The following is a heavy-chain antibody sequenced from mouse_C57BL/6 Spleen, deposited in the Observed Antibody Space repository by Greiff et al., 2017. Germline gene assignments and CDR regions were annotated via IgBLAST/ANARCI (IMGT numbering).Heavy chain of an antibody. CDR3: ARGGDSSGYVDY. V-gene: IGHV1-76*01. J-gene: IGHJ2*01. Sequence: QVQLKQSGAELVRPGASVKLSCKASGYTFTDYYINWVKQRPGQGLEWIARIYPGSGNTYYNEKFKGKATLTAEKSSSTAYMQLSTLTSEDSAVYFCARGGDSSGYVDYWGQGTTLTVSS. CDR1: GYTFTDYY. D-gene: IGHD3-2*02. CDR2: IYPGSGNT.